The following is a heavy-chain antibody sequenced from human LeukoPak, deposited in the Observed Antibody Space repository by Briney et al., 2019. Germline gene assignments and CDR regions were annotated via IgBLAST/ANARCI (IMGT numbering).Heavy chain of an antibody. D-gene: IGHD2-2*03. CDR3: ARDLAGYGYFDY. J-gene: IGHJ4*02. CDR2: IYSGGST. CDR1: GISFSSYW. V-gene: IGHV3-66*02. Sequence: GGSLRLSCVASGISFSSYWMAWVRQAPGKGLEWVSVIYSGGSTYYADSVKGRFTISRDNSKNTLYLQMNSLRAEDTAVYYCARDLAGYGYFDYWGQGTLVTVSS.